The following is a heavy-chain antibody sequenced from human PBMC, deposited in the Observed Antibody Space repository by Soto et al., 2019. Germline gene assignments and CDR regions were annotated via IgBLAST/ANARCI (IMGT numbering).Heavy chain of an antibody. CDR3: ATSQGFGELLAYYFDY. J-gene: IGHJ4*02. CDR1: GGTFSSYT. D-gene: IGHD3-10*01. V-gene: IGHV1-69*02. Sequence: QVQLVQSGAEVKKPGSSVKVSCKASGGTFSSYTISWVRQAPGQGLEWMGRIIPILGIANYAQKFQGRVTITADKSTSTAYMELSSLRSEDTAVYYCATSQGFGELLAYYFDYWGQGTLVTVSS. CDR2: IIPILGIA.